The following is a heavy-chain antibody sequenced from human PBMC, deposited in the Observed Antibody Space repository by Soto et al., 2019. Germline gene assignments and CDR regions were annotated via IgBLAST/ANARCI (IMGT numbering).Heavy chain of an antibody. J-gene: IGHJ4*02. V-gene: IGHV4-39*01. CDR1: GGSISSSSYY. Sequence: SESLSLTCTVSGGSISSSSYYWGWIRQPPGKGLEWIGSIYYSGSTYYNPSLKSRVTISVDTSKNQFSLKLSSVTAADTAVYYCARPSGSYLYYFDYWGQGTLVTVSS. CDR3: ARPSGSYLYYFDY. CDR2: IYYSGST. D-gene: IGHD1-26*01.